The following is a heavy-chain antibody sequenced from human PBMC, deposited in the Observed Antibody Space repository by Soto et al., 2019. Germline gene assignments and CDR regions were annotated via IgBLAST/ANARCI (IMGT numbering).Heavy chain of an antibody. V-gene: IGHV3-23*01. D-gene: IGHD1-7*01. Sequence: EVHLLESGGGLVQPGGSLRLSCVASKFPFTDFAMNWVRQAPGKGLEWVSAVSGRGDTTYYADSVNGRFTISRDNSQNIMFVQMHSLRAEDTGVYYCAKDLDPITATTFDFWGQGTLVTVSS. CDR3: AKDLDPITATTFDF. CDR2: VSGRGDTT. J-gene: IGHJ4*02. CDR1: KFPFTDFA.